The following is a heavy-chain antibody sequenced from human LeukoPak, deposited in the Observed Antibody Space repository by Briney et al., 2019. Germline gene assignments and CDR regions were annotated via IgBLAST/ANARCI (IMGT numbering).Heavy chain of an antibody. Sequence: GGSLRLSCAASGFTFSDFWMAWVRQAPGKGLEWVAHIKEDGSDKKYVDSVKGRFTISRGNPKNSLYLQMNSLRAEDTAVYYCARDIGYHTFDYWGQGGLVTVSS. CDR3: ARDIGYHTFDY. J-gene: IGHJ4*02. D-gene: IGHD5-12*01. CDR2: IKEDGSDK. CDR1: GFTFSDFW. V-gene: IGHV3-7*05.